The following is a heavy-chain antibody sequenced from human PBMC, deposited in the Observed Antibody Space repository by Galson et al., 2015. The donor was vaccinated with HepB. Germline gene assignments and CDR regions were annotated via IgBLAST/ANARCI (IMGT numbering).Heavy chain of an antibody. D-gene: IGHD3-22*01. Sequence: SLRLSCAASGFTFSTYAMHWVRQAPGKGLEWVAVISYDGSNKYYADSVKGRFTISRDNSKNTLSLQMNSVRAEDTAVYYCAREFPYDSSGWAVGDWGQGTLVTVSS. CDR2: ISYDGSNK. CDR3: AREFPYDSSGWAVGD. CDR1: GFTFSTYA. J-gene: IGHJ4*02. V-gene: IGHV3-30-3*01.